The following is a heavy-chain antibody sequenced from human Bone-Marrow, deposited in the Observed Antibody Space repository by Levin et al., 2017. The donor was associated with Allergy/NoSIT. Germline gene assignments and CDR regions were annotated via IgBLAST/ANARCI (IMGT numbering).Heavy chain of an antibody. V-gene: IGHV1-69*13. CDR2: IIPIFGTA. D-gene: IGHD3/OR15-3a*01. Sequence: ASVKVSCKASGGTFSSYAISWVRQAPGQGLEWMGGIIPIFGTANYAQKFQGRVTITADESTSTAYMELSSLRSEDTAVYYCARGSFGLRFGDWGYWGQGTLVTVSS. CDR1: GGTFSSYA. J-gene: IGHJ4*02. CDR3: ARGSFGLRFGDWGY.